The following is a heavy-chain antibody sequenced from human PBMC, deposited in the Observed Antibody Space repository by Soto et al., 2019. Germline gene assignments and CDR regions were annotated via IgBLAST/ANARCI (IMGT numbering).Heavy chain of an antibody. CDR3: ARGLWVWGSYRPTNLPDY. Sequence: GGSLRLSCAASGFTFSSYWMHWVRQAPGKGLVWVSRINSDGSSTSYADSVKGRFTISRDNAKNTLYLQMNSLRAEDTAVYYCARGLWVWGSYRPTNLPDYWGQGTLVTVSS. CDR2: INSDGSST. D-gene: IGHD3-16*02. V-gene: IGHV3-74*01. J-gene: IGHJ4*02. CDR1: GFTFSSYW.